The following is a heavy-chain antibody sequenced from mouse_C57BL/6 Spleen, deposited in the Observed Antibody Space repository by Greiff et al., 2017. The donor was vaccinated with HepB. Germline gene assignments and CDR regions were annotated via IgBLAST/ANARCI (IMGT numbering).Heavy chain of an antibody. CDR1: GYTFTSYW. V-gene: IGHV1-64*01. CDR3: ARVALYYYAMDY. D-gene: IGHD1-1*01. J-gene: IGHJ4*01. Sequence: QVQLKQPGAELVKPGASVKLSCKASGYTFTSYWMHWVKQRPGQGLEWIGMIHPNSGSTNYNEKFKSKATLTVDKSSSTAYMQLSSLTSEDSAVYYCARVALYYYAMDYWGQGTSVTVSS. CDR2: IHPNSGST.